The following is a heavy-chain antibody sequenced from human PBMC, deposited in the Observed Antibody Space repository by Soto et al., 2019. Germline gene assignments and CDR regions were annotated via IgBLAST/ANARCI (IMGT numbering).Heavy chain of an antibody. J-gene: IGHJ3*02. V-gene: IGHV3-30*04. Sequence: GGSLRLSCAASGFTFSSYAMHWVRQAPGKGLEWVAVISYDGSNKYYADSVKGRFTISRDNSKNTLYLQMNSLRAEDTAVYYCARVRWGGARDAFDIWGQGTMVTVSS. CDR2: ISYDGSNK. D-gene: IGHD4-17*01. CDR1: GFTFSSYA. CDR3: ARVRWGGARDAFDI.